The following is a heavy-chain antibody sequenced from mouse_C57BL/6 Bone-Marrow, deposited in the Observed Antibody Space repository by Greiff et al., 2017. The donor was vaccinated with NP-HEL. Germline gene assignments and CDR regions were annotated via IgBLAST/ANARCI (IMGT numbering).Heavy chain of an antibody. CDR3: ARNPLYYYGRSPYYYAMDY. Sequence: VMLVESGAELAKPGASVKLSCKASGYTFTSYWMHWVNQRPGQGLEWIGYINPSSGYTTYNQKFKDKATLTADKSSSTAYMQLSSLTYEDSAVYYCARNPLYYYGRSPYYYAMDYWGQGTSVTVSS. CDR2: INPSSGYT. D-gene: IGHD1-1*01. J-gene: IGHJ4*01. V-gene: IGHV1-7*01. CDR1: GYTFTSYW.